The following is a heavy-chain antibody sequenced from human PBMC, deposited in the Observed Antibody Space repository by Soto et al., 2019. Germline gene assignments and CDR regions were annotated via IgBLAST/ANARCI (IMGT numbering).Heavy chain of an antibody. D-gene: IGHD1-26*01. Sequence: EVQLVESGGDLVQPGGSLRLSCRASGFTFSTFSMNWVRQAPGKGLEWISYISISSITIHYADSVKGRFTISRDNAKSPLYLQMDRLRDDDTAVYYCARDGATTGHWDYWGQGTLVTVSS. V-gene: IGHV3-48*02. J-gene: IGHJ4*02. CDR2: ISISSITI. CDR1: GFTFSTFS. CDR3: ARDGATTGHWDY.